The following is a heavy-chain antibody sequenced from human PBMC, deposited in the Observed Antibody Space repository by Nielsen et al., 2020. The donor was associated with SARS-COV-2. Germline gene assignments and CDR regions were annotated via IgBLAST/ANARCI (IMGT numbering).Heavy chain of an antibody. CDR2: IDPDGSDK. D-gene: IGHD2-8*02. CDR3: ARDWSRAFDV. CDR1: GFSFSSHW. J-gene: IGHJ3*01. V-gene: IGHV3-7*01. Sequence: GGSLRLSCAASGFSFSSHWMGWVRQVPGKGLEWVADIDPDGSDKVYVDSVKGRFTISRDNAKKSMSLQMNNLRVEDTAVYYCARDWSRAFDVWGQGTMVTVSS.